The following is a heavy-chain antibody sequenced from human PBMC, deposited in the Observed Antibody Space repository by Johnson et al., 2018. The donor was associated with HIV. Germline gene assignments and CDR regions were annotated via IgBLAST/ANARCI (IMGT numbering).Heavy chain of an antibody. Sequence: QVQLVESGGGVVQPGRSLRLSCAASGFTFSSYGMHWVRQAPGKGLEWVAVISYDESNKYYADSVKGRFTISRDNSKNTLYLQMSSRRAEDTAVYYCAKGGYNWKFEGFDIWGQGTMVTVSS. J-gene: IGHJ3*02. V-gene: IGHV3-30*18. CDR2: ISYDESNK. CDR3: AKGGYNWKFEGFDI. D-gene: IGHD1-20*01. CDR1: GFTFSSYG.